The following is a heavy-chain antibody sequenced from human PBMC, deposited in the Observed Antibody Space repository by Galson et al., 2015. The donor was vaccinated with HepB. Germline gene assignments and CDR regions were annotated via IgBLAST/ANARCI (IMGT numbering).Heavy chain of an antibody. J-gene: IGHJ4*02. V-gene: IGHV3-33*01. CDR3: ARDPTYYYDSSGPHPGYFDY. CDR2: IWYDGSNK. CDR1: GFTFSSYG. Sequence: SLRLSCAASGFTFSSYGMHWIRQAPGKGLEWVAVIWYDGSNKYYADSVKGRFTISRDNSKNTLYLQMNSLRAEDTAVYYCARDPTYYYDSSGPHPGYFDYWGQGTLVTVSS. D-gene: IGHD3-22*01.